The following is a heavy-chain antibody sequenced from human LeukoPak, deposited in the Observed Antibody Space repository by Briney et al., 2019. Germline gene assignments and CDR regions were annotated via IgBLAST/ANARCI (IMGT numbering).Heavy chain of an antibody. Sequence: SETLSLTCTVSGGSISSHYWTWIRQPPGEGLEWIGYIYYSGSTNYNPSLKSRVTISVDTSKNQFSLKLSSVTAADTALYYCARRGEYSSSFMTFDYWGQGILVTVSS. CDR2: IYYSGST. CDR1: GGSISSHY. V-gene: IGHV4-59*11. D-gene: IGHD6-6*01. J-gene: IGHJ4*02. CDR3: ARRGEYSSSFMTFDY.